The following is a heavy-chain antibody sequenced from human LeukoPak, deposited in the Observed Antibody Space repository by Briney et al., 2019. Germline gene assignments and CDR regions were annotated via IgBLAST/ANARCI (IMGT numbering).Heavy chain of an antibody. CDR2: INSDGSST. Sequence: GGSLRLSCAASGFTFSGYWMHWVRQAPGKGLVWVSRINSDGSSTSYADSVKGRFTISRDNAKNTLYLQMNSLRAEDTAVYYCARVWGDYGKSGYWGQGTLVTVSS. D-gene: IGHD4-17*01. CDR3: ARVWGDYGKSGY. J-gene: IGHJ4*02. CDR1: GFTFSGYW. V-gene: IGHV3-74*01.